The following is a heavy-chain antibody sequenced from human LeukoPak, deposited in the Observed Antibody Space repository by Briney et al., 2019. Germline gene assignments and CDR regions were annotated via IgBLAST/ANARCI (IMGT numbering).Heavy chain of an antibody. J-gene: IGHJ5*02. CDR3: ARESLGYCSSTSCYSWFDP. CDR1: GGSISSYY. CDR2: IYYSGST. V-gene: IGHV4-59*01. D-gene: IGHD2-2*02. Sequence: PSETLSLTCTVSGGSISSYYWSWIRQPPGKGLEWIGYIYYSGSTNYNPSLKSRVTISVDTSKNQFSLKLSSVTAADTAVHYCARESLGYCSSTSCYSWFDPWGQGTLVTVSS.